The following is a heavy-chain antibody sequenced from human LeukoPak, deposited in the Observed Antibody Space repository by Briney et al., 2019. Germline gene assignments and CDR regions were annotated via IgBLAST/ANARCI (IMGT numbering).Heavy chain of an antibody. CDR1: SGSISSSSYY. Sequence: PSETLSLTCTVSSGSISSSSYYWGWIRQPPGKGLEWIGSIYYSGSTYYNPSLKSRVTIFVDTSKNQFSLKLSSVTAANTAVYYCARSSGYDHDAFDIWGQGTMVTVSS. J-gene: IGHJ3*02. D-gene: IGHD5-12*01. CDR3: ARSSGYDHDAFDI. V-gene: IGHV4-39*01. CDR2: IYYSGST.